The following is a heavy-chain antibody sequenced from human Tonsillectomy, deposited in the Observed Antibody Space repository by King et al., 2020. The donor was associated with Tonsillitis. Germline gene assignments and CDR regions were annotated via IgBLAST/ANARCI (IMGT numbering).Heavy chain of an antibody. CDR2: IHYIDST. V-gene: IGHV4-59*01. CDR3: ARDLGIAARLPFGY. CDR1: GGSISNYY. D-gene: IGHD6-6*01. J-gene: IGHJ4*02. Sequence: QLQESGPGLVKPSETLSLTCTVSGGSISNYYWSWLRQPPGKGLEWIGYIHYIDSTNYNPSLKSRVTISVDTSKNQFSLKLNSVTAADTAVYFCARDLGIAARLPFGYWGQGTLVTVSS.